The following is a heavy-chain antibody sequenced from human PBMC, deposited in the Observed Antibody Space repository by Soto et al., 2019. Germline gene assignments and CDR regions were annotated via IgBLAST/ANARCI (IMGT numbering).Heavy chain of an antibody. CDR3: ARGYDFWSGYYTGKGNHGIYYYMDV. CDR2: IWYDGSNK. D-gene: IGHD3-3*01. J-gene: IGHJ6*03. V-gene: IGHV3-33*01. Sequence: GGSLRLSCAASGFTFSSYGMHWVRQAPGKGLEWVAVIWYDGSNKYYADSVKGRFTISRDNSKNTLYLQMNSLRAEDTAVYYCARGYDFWSGYYTGKGNHGIYYYMDVWGKGTTVTVSS. CDR1: GFTFSSYG.